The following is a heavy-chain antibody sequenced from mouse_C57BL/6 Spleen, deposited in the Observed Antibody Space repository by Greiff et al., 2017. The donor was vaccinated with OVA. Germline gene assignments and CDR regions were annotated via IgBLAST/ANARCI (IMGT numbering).Heavy chain of an antibody. J-gene: IGHJ4*01. D-gene: IGHD2-2*01. CDR1: GFSLTSYG. V-gene: IGHV2-2*01. CDR3: ASYGYEDYAMDY. Sequence: VQLQQSGPGLVQPSQSLSITCTVSGFSLTSYGVHWVRQSPGKGLEWLGVIWSGGSTDYNAAFISRLSISKDNSKSQVFFKMNSLQADDTAIYYCASYGYEDYAMDYWGQGTSVTVSS. CDR2: IWSGGST.